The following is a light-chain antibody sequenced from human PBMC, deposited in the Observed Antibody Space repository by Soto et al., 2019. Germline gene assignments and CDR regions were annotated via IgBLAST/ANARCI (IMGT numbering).Light chain of an antibody. CDR3: QHSYSTPHT. V-gene: IGKV1-39*01. J-gene: IGKJ4*01. CDR2: AAS. CDR1: QSISSY. Sequence: DIQMTQSPSSLSASVGDRVTITCRASQSISSYLNWYQQKPGKAPKLLIYAASSLQSGVPSRFSGSGSGTDFTLTISSLQPEDFATYYCQHSYSTPHTFGGGTKVEI.